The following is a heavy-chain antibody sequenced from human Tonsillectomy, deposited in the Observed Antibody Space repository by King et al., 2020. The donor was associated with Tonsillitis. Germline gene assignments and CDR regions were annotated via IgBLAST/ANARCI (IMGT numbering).Heavy chain of an antibody. Sequence: QLVQSGAEVKKPGSSVKVSCKASGGTFSSYALSLGRQTPGQGLECMGGIIPIFGTANYAQNFQGRVTITADESTSTAYMELSSLTSEDTAVYYCARDYRDYYDSSGFQGAFDFWGQGTMVTVSS. V-gene: IGHV1-69*01. CDR3: ARDYRDYYDSSGFQGAFDF. J-gene: IGHJ3*01. D-gene: IGHD3-22*01. CDR1: GGTFSSYA. CDR2: IIPIFGTA.